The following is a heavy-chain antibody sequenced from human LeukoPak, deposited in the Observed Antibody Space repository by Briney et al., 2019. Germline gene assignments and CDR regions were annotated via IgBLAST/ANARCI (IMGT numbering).Heavy chain of an antibody. CDR1: GYSFASYW. CDR2: IYPRDSDT. CDR3: ARSHSSTLTWFDP. J-gene: IGHJ5*02. V-gene: IGHV5-51*01. Sequence: GESLKISCKGSGYSFASYWIAWVRQMPGKGLEWMGIIYPRDSDTKYNPSFQGQVSISADKSTSTAYLQWSSLQASDTAIYFCARSHSSTLTWFDPWGQGTLVTVSS.